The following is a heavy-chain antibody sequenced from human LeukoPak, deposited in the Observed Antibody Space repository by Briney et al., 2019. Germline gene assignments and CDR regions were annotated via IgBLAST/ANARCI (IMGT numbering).Heavy chain of an antibody. CDR2: LYSGGAT. Sequence: PGGSLRLTCAASGFTVSSNYMSWVREPAGKGLEWVSVLYSGGATFYADSVKGRFTISRDTSKNTLYLQTNDLRADDTAVYYCTKLKGWYGEGFFDYWGQGTLVTVSS. CDR3: TKLKGWYGEGFFDY. D-gene: IGHD6-19*01. V-gene: IGHV3-53*01. CDR1: GFTVSSNY. J-gene: IGHJ4*02.